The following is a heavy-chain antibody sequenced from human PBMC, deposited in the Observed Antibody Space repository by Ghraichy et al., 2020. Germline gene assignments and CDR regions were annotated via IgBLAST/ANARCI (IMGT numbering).Heavy chain of an antibody. V-gene: IGHV3-30*03. D-gene: IGHD5-24*01. CDR2: ISFDGSNK. CDR3: NVEAVYLEDYYYGMDV. Sequence: GGSLRLSCAASGFIFSSYAMHWVRQAPGKGLVWVASISFDGSNKYYGDSVKGRFTISRDNSKNTVYLQMKSLTAEDTAVYYCNVEAVYLEDYYYGMDVWGQGTTVAVSS. CDR1: GFIFSSYA. J-gene: IGHJ6*02.